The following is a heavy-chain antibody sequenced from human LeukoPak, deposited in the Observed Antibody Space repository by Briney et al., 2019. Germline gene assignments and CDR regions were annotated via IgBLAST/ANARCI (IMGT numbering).Heavy chain of an antibody. CDR2: ISYDENNK. J-gene: IGHJ4*02. CDR3: ARGAGRFDY. D-gene: IGHD1-26*01. Sequence: GGSLRLSCAASGFTFSSHGMHWVRQAPGKGLEWVAVISYDENNKYYADSVKGRSTISRDNSKNTLYLQMNSLRAEDTAVYYCARGAGRFDYWGQGTLVTVSS. CDR1: GFTFSSHG. V-gene: IGHV3-30*03.